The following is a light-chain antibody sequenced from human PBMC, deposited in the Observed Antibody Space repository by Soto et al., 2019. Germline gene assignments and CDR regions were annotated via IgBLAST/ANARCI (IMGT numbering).Light chain of an antibody. CDR3: QQYGHSPIT. CDR2: GAS. CDR1: ESVSSSY. J-gene: IGKJ5*01. Sequence: EIVLTQSPGTLSLSPGERATLSCSASESVSSSYLAWYQKKPGQAPRLLISGASSRATGIPDRFSGSGSGTDFTLTISRLEPEDVALYYCQQYGHSPITFGQGTRLEIK. V-gene: IGKV3-20*01.